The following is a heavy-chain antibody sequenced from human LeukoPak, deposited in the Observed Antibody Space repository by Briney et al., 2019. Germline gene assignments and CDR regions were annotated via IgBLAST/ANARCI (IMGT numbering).Heavy chain of an antibody. CDR3: ARQRSYYDSSGYYYAFDI. D-gene: IGHD3-22*01. CDR1: GYSFTSYW. V-gene: IGHV5-51*01. Sequence: GESLKISCKGSGYSFTSYWIGWVRQMPGKGLEWMGIIYPGDSDTRYSPSFQGRVTISADKSINTAYLQWSSLKAADTAMYYCARQRSYYDSSGYYYAFDIWGQGTMVTVSS. J-gene: IGHJ3*02. CDR2: IYPGDSDT.